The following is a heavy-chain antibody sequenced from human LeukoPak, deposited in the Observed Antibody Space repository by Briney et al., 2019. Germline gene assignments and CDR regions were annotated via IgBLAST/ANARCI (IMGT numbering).Heavy chain of an antibody. CDR2: ISYDGSNK. D-gene: IGHD3-10*01. CDR1: GFTFSSYG. Sequence: GGSLRLSCAASGFTFSSYGMHWVRQAPGKGLEWVAVISYDGSNKYYADSVKGRFTISRDNSKNTLYLQMNSLRAEDTAVYYCARAPYGSGQEDYWGQGTLVTVSS. V-gene: IGHV3-30*03. CDR3: ARAPYGSGQEDY. J-gene: IGHJ4*02.